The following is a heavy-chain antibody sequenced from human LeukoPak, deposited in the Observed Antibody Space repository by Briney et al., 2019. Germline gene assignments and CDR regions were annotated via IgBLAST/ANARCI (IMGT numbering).Heavy chain of an antibody. Sequence: GGSLRLSCAASGFTVSSNYMSWVRQAPGKGLEWVSVIYSGGSTYYADSVKGLFTTSRDNSKNTLYLQMNSLRAEDTAVYYCARDIAAAGYFDYWGQGTLVTVSS. CDR2: IYSGGST. D-gene: IGHD6-13*01. V-gene: IGHV3-53*01. CDR3: ARDIAAAGYFDY. J-gene: IGHJ4*02. CDR1: GFTVSSNY.